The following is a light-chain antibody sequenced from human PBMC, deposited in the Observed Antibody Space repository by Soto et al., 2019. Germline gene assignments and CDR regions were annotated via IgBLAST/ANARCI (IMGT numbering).Light chain of an antibody. CDR3: HQRQSWPRT. CDR2: QTS. CDR1: QYINTR. V-gene: IGKV3-11*01. Sequence: DIVLTQSPATLSSFPGDRVTLSYRASQYINTRLAWYQHRPGQAPRLLIYQTSIRAAGIPARFSASGSGKDFTLTISDVQPEDFALYYCHQRQSWPRTFGQGTKVDI. J-gene: IGKJ1*01.